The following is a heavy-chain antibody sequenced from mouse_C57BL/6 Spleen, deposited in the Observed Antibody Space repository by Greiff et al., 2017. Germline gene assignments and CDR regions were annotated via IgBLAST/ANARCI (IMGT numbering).Heavy chain of an antibody. Sequence: QVQLQQPGAELVKPGASVKLSCKASGYTFTSYWMQWVKQRPGQGLEWIGEIDPSDSYTNYNPKFKGKATLTVDTSSSTAYMQLSSLTSEDSAVYYCARSGSNYGYFDVWGTGTTVTVSS. J-gene: IGHJ1*03. D-gene: IGHD2-5*01. CDR3: ARSGSNYGYFDV. CDR1: GYTFTSYW. CDR2: IDPSDSYT. V-gene: IGHV1-50*01.